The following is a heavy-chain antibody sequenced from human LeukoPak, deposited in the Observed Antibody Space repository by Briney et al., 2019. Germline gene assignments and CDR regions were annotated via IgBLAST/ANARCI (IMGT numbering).Heavy chain of an antibody. D-gene: IGHD2-2*01. V-gene: IGHV4-59*08. Sequence: PSETLSLTCTVSGVSFSVYHWNWIRQPPGKGLEWIGEIFYGGTANYSPSLKSRVTISLDTSKNHFSLKLSSLTAADTAVYYCASYAAGQGGRGYWGQGTLVTVSS. J-gene: IGHJ4*02. CDR1: GVSFSVYH. CDR2: IFYGGTA. CDR3: ASYAAGQGGRGY.